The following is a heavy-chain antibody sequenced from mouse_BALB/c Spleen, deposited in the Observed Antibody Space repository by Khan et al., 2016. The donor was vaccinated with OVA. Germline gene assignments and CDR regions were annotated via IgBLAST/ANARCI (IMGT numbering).Heavy chain of an antibody. CDR1: GYTFTDFL. J-gene: IGHJ3*01. D-gene: IGHD3-2*02. V-gene: IGHV1-77*01. CDR3: ARAGYGGFAY. Sequence: QVQLKQSGPELVKPGASVRMSCNASGYTFTDFLISWVKQRAGQGLEWIGEIYPGNGYIYYNEKFKGKATLTSDRTSNTAYMELSSLTSADSAVYFSARAGYGGFAYWGQGTLVTVSA. CDR2: IYPGNGYI.